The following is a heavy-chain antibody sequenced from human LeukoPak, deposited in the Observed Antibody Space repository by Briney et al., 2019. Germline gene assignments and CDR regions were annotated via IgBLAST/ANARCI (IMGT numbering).Heavy chain of an antibody. V-gene: IGHV3-30-3*01. CDR2: ISSDGSNK. J-gene: IGHJ4*02. CDR1: GFTFSSYA. Sequence: GRSLRLSCAASGFTFSSYAMHWVRQAPGKGLEWVAVISSDGSNKYYADSVKGRFTISRDNSKNTLYLQMNSLRAEDTAVYYCARGLVPGFLDYWGQGTPVTVSS. CDR3: ARGLVPGFLDY. D-gene: IGHD4-11*01.